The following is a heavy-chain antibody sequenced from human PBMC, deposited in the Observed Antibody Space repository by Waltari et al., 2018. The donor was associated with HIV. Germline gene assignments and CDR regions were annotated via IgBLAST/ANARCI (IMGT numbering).Heavy chain of an antibody. V-gene: IGHV1-69*15. Sequence: YSINWVRQVPGQGLEWLGRIIPMSGTANNAQKFQGRITITADESTSTAYMELRNLKSDDTAVYFCASARETMGVDFDSWGQGTLVNVSS. CDR2: IIPMSGTA. D-gene: IGHD3-10*01. CDR3: ASARETMGVDFDS. CDR1: YS. J-gene: IGHJ4*02.